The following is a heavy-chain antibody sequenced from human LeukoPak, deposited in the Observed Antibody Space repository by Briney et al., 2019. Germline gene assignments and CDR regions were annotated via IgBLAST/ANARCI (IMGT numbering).Heavy chain of an antibody. CDR1: GFTFSSYA. CDR3: ARADSGYYDSCISD. D-gene: IGHD3-22*01. CDR2: ISYDGSHK. Sequence: PGGSLRLSCAASGFTFSSYAVHWVRQATGKGLEWVAVISYDGSHKYYADSVKGRFTISRDNSQNTLYLQMNSLRAEDTAVYYCARADSGYYDSCISDWGQGALVTVSS. V-gene: IGHV3-30-3*01. J-gene: IGHJ4*02.